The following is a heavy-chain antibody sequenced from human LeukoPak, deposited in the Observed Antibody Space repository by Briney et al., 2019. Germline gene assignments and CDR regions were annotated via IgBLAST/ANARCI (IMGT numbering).Heavy chain of an antibody. D-gene: IGHD6-19*01. CDR1: GGTFSSYA. CDR2: INPNSGGT. J-gene: IGHJ4*02. V-gene: IGHV1-69*04. CDR3: ARLGRSGYYFDY. Sequence: GSSVKVSCKASGGTFSSYAISWVRQAPGQGLEWMGWINPNSGGTNYAQKFQGRVTISADKSISTAYLQWSSLKASDTAMYYCARLGRSGYYFDYWGQGTLVTVSS.